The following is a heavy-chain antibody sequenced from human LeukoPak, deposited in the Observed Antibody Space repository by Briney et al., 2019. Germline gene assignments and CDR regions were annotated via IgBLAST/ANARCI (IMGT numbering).Heavy chain of an antibody. CDR3: ARLAVAANNDAFDI. V-gene: IGHV3-21*01. J-gene: IGHJ3*02. Sequence: TGGSLRLSCAASGFTFSSYSMNWVRQAPGKGLEWVSSISSSSSYIYYADSVKGRFTISRDNAKNSLYLQMNSLRAEDTAVYYCARLAVAANNDAFDIWGQGTMVTVSS. CDR2: ISSSSSYI. D-gene: IGHD6-19*01. CDR1: GFTFSSYS.